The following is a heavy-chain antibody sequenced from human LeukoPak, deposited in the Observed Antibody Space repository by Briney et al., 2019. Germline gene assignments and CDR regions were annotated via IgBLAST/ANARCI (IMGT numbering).Heavy chain of an antibody. Sequence: GASVKVSCKTSGYTFTNYGLSWVRQAPVQGLEWMGWISPYNDNTNYAQKFQGRVTMTTDTSTRTAYMELRSLRSDDTAVYYCARRLDIVVSIAFDIWGQGTMVTVSS. D-gene: IGHD5-12*01. J-gene: IGHJ3*02. CDR3: ARRLDIVVSIAFDI. CDR1: GYTFTNYG. CDR2: ISPYNDNT. V-gene: IGHV1-18*01.